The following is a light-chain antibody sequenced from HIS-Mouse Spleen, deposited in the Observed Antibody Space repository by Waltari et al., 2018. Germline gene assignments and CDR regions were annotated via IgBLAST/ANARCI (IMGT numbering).Light chain of an antibody. CDR3: YSTDSSGNHRV. CDR2: EES. CDR1: ALPKKY. Sequence: SYELTQPPSVSVSPGQTARINCSGDALPKKYAYWAQQKSGQAPVLVIYEESKRPSGIPESFSGSSSGTMATWTISGAQVEDEADYYCYSTDSSGNHRVFGGGTKLTVL. J-gene: IGLJ2*01. V-gene: IGLV3-10*01.